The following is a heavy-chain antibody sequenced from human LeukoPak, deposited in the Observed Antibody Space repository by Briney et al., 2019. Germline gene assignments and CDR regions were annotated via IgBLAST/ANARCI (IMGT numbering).Heavy chain of an antibody. V-gene: IGHV1-69*05. D-gene: IGHD2-2*01. CDR3: ARAAPNIVVVPAALDAFDI. CDR2: IIPIFGTA. CDR1: GGTFSSYA. J-gene: IGHJ3*02. Sequence: SVKVSCKASGGTFSSYAISWVRQAPGQGLEWMEGIIPIFGTANYAQKFQGRVTITTDESTNTAYMELSSLRSEDTAVYYCARAAPNIVVVPAALDAFDIWGQGTMVTVSS.